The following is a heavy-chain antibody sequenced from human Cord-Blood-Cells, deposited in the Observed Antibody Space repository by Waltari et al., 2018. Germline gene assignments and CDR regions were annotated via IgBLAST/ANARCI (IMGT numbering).Heavy chain of an antibody. CDR2: ISWDGGST. Sequence: WVSLISWDGGSTYYADSVKGRFTISRDNSKNSLYLQMNSLRAEDTALYYCAKDFRQHRSIAARQGGYGMDVWGQGTTVTVSS. J-gene: IGHJ6*02. D-gene: IGHD6-6*01. CDR3: AKDFRQHRSIAARQGGYGMDV. V-gene: IGHV3-43D*04.